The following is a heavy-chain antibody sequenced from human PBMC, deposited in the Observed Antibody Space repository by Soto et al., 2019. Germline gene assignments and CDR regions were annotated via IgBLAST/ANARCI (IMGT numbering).Heavy chain of an antibody. CDR1: GFTVSSNY. Sequence: PGGSLRLSCAASGFTVSSNYMSWVRQAPGKGLEWVSVIYSGGSTYYADSVKGRFTISRDNSKNTLYLQMNSLRAEDTAVYYCAREATMVRGVTPYYYYYYGMHVWGQGTTVTVSS. D-gene: IGHD3-10*01. CDR3: AREATMVRGVTPYYYYYYGMHV. J-gene: IGHJ6*02. CDR2: IYSGGST. V-gene: IGHV3-53*01.